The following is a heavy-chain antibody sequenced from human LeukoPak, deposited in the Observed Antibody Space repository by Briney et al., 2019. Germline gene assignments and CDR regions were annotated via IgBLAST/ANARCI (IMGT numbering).Heavy chain of an antibody. CDR3: ARVDGDYAWYYYYMDV. CDR1: GFTLSSYW. D-gene: IGHD4-17*01. J-gene: IGHJ6*03. V-gene: IGHV3-7*01. CDR2: IKQDGSEK. Sequence: GGSLRLSCAASGFTLSSYWMSWVRQAPGKGLEWVANIKQDGSEKYYVDSVKGRFTISRDNAKNSLYLQMNSLRAEDTAVYYCARVDGDYAWYYYYMDVWGKGTTVTVSS.